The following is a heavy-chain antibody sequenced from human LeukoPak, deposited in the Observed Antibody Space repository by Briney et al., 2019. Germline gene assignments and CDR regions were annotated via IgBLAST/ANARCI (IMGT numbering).Heavy chain of an antibody. J-gene: IGHJ4*02. CDR2: LPPDELDI. CDR1: GFTFTNYW. CDR3: ARDLRDSSGWYGMSY. D-gene: IGHD6-19*01. V-gene: IGHV3-74*01. Sequence: GGSLRLSCAASGFTFTNYWMHWVRQAPGMGLVWVSRLPPDELDIIYADSVKGRFTVSRDNAKNTLYLQMNSLRAEDTAVYYCARDLRDSSGWYGMSYWGQGTLVTVSS.